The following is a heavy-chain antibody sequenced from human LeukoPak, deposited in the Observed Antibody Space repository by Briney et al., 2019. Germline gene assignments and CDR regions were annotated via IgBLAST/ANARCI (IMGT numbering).Heavy chain of an antibody. J-gene: IGHJ3*02. CDR2: INHSGST. CDR1: GGSFSGYY. D-gene: IGHD2-15*01. V-gene: IGHV4-34*01. CDR3: ARGRGGSCYLSGSSDAFDI. Sequence: PSETLSLTCAVYGGSFSGYYWSWIRQPPGKGLEWIGEINHSGSTNYNPSLKGRVTISVDTSKNQFSLKLSSVTAADTAVYYCARGRGGSCYLSGSSDAFDIWGQGTMVTVSS.